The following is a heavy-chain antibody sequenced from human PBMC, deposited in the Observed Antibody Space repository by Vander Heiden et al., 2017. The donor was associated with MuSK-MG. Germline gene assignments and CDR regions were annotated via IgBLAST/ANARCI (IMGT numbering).Heavy chain of an antibody. Sequence: QVQLVQSGAEVKKPGSSVKVSCKASGGTFSSYTISWVRQAPGQGLEWMGRIIPILGIANYAQKFQGRVTITADKSTSTAYMEMSRMRSEDTAVYYCARDHRDTYFDYWGQGTLVTVYS. CDR2: IIPILGIA. J-gene: IGHJ4*02. D-gene: IGHD5-18*01. CDR1: GGTFSSYT. V-gene: IGHV1-69*08. CDR3: ARDHRDTYFDY.